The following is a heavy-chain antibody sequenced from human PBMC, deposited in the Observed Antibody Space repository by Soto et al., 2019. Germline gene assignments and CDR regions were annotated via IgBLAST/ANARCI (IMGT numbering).Heavy chain of an antibody. CDR1: GFTFSSYA. CDR2: ISGSGGST. D-gene: IGHD6-13*01. V-gene: IGHV3-23*01. J-gene: IGHJ4*02. CDR3: AKAKDSSSWYEDFDY. Sequence: EVQLLESGGGLVQPGGSLRPSCAASGFTFSSYAMSWVRQAPGKGLEWVSAISGSGGSTYYADSVKGRFTISRDNSKNTLYLQMNSMRAEDTAVYYCAKAKDSSSWYEDFDYWGQGTLVTVSS.